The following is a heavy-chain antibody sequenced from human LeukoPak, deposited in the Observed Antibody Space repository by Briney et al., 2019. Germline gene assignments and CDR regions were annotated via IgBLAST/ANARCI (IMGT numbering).Heavy chain of an antibody. CDR2: IYSGGST. V-gene: IGHV3-53*01. D-gene: IGHD2/OR15-2a*01. CDR3: ARSAERNIHNFDY. J-gene: IGHJ4*02. Sequence: PGGSLRFSCAASGFTVSSNYMSWVRQAPGKGLEWVSVIYSGGSTYYADSVKGRFTISRDNSKNTLYLQMNSLRAEDTAVYYCARSAERNIHNFDYWGQGTLVTVSS. CDR1: GFTVSSNY.